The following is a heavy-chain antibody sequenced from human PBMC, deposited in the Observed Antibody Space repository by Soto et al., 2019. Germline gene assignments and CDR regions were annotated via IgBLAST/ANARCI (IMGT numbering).Heavy chain of an antibody. V-gene: IGHV4-59*01. CDR1: GGSISGYY. CDR3: ASYDSSGRFDY. Sequence: PSETLSLTCTVSGGSISGYYWSWIRQPPGKGLEWIGYIYYSGSTNYNPSLKSRVTISVDTSKNQFSLKLSSVTAADTAVYYCASYDSSGRFDYWGQGTLVTVSS. J-gene: IGHJ4*02. D-gene: IGHD3-22*01. CDR2: IYYSGST.